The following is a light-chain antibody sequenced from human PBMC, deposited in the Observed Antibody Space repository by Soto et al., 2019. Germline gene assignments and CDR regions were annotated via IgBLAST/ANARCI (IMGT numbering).Light chain of an antibody. Sequence: EIFFTQSPGTLSFSPGGKATPSCRALQSVSSSYLAWYQQKPGQPPRLLIYGASSRATGIPDRFSGSGSGTDFTLTISRLEPEDFAVYYCQQYGRSPPITFGQGTRLEIK. CDR1: QSVSSSY. CDR2: GAS. CDR3: QQYGRSPPIT. J-gene: IGKJ5*01. V-gene: IGKV3-20*01.